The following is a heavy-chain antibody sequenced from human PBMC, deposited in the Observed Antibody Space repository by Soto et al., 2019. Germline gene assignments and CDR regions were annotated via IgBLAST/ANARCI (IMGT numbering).Heavy chain of an antibody. CDR3: ARGDRSPNY. Sequence: QVQLVQSGAEVKKTGASVKVSCKSSGYDFTNYGITWVRQAPGQGLDWVGWISGYNGDTKYAQKLQGRVTMTTDTSTSTAYMELRSLRSDDTAVYYCARGDRSPNYWGQGTLVTVSS. CDR1: GYDFTNYG. CDR2: ISGYNGDT. J-gene: IGHJ4*02. D-gene: IGHD1-26*01. V-gene: IGHV1-18*01.